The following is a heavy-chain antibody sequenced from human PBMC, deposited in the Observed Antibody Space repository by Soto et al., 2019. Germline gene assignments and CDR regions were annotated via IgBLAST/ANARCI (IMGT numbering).Heavy chain of an antibody. D-gene: IGHD6-6*01. Sequence: PGGSLRLSCAASGFTFSNAWMSWVRQAPGKGLEWVGRIKSKTDGGTTDYAAPVKGRFTISRDDSKNTLYLQMNSLKTEDTAVYYCTTIVRIAARRPGRFDPWGQGTMVTVYS. V-gene: IGHV3-15*01. J-gene: IGHJ5*02. CDR2: IKSKTDGGTT. CDR1: GFTFSNAW. CDR3: TTIVRIAARRPGRFDP.